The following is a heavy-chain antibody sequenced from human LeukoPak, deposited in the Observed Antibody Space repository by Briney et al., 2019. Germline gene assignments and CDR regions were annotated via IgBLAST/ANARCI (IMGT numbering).Heavy chain of an antibody. Sequence: PGRSLRLSCAASGFTFSRYWMHWVRQAPGKGLVWVSRINSEGSSTSYADSVKGRFTISRDNAKNTLYLQMNTLRAEDTAVYYCASRDQSCSGGSCYPIDYWGQGTLVTVSS. CDR3: ASRDQSCSGGSCYPIDY. J-gene: IGHJ4*02. D-gene: IGHD2-15*01. CDR1: GFTFSRYW. V-gene: IGHV3-74*01. CDR2: INSEGSST.